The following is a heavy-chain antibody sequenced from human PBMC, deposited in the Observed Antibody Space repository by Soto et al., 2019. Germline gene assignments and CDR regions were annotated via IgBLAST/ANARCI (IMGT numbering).Heavy chain of an antibody. Sequence: ASETLSLTCTVSVGSVSSGSYQWTWIRQPPGKGLEWIGYIHVSGSTNDNPSLKGRVTMSIDTSKNQFSLKLSSVTAADTAVYYCARDGHGMDVWGQGTKVTVSS. V-gene: IGHV4-61*01. J-gene: IGHJ6*02. CDR2: IHVSGST. CDR1: VGSVSSGSYQ. CDR3: ARDGHGMDV.